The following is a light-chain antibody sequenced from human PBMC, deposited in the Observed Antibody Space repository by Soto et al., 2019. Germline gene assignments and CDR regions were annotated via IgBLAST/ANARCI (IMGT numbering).Light chain of an antibody. J-gene: IGLJ1*01. CDR2: STI. CDR1: TGAVTSGYY. CDR3: LLYYGALYV. Sequence: QCVVRQEPSLPVSPGGTVTLTCASSTGAVTSGYYPNWFQQKPGQAPRALIYSTINKHSWTPARFSGSLLGGKAALTLSGVQPEDEAEYYCLLYYGALYVFGTGNKVTV. V-gene: IGLV7-43*01.